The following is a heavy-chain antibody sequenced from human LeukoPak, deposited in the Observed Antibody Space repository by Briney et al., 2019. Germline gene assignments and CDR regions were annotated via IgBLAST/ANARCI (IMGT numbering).Heavy chain of an antibody. V-gene: IGHV4-59*01. D-gene: IGHD5-12*01. CDR1: GGSISSYY. Sequence: SETLSLTCTVSGGSISSYYWSWIRQPPGKGLEWIGYIYYSGSTNYNPSLKSRVTISVDTSKNQFSLKLSSVTAADTAVYYCARLYSGYGNYSYYKDVWGKGTTVTVSS. CDR3: ARLYSGYGNYSYYKDV. CDR2: IYYSGST. J-gene: IGHJ6*03.